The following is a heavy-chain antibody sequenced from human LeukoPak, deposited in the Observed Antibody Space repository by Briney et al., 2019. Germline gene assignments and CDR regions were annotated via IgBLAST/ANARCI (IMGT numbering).Heavy chain of an antibody. D-gene: IGHD3-22*01. CDR3: ARGLSSGYYYYYYGMDV. CDR1: GGSFSGYY. J-gene: IGHJ6*02. V-gene: IGHV4-34*01. CDR2: INHSGST. Sequence: PSETLSLTCAVYGGSFSGYYWSWIRQPPGKGLEWIGEINHSGSTNYNPSLKSRVTISVDTSKNQFSLKLSSVTAADTAVYYCARGLSSGYYYYYYGMDVWGQGTTVTVSS.